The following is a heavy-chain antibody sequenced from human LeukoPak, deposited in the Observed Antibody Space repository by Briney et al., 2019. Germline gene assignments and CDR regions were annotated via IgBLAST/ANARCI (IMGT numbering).Heavy chain of an antibody. CDR3: VKIGDSGSFPN. J-gene: IGHJ4*02. V-gene: IGHV1-8*02. CDR2: MNPNTGNT. D-gene: IGHD1-26*01. Sequence: SVKXSCKASGYTFTSYDINWVRQATGQGLEWMGWMNPNTGNTGYAQRFQGRVTMTRSTSITTAYMELTSLTSEDTAVYYCVKIGDSGSFPNWGQGTLVTVSS. CDR1: GYTFTSYD.